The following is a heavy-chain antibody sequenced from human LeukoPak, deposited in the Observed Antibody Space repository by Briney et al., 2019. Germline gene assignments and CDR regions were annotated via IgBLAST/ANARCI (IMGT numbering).Heavy chain of an antibody. Sequence: SETLSLTCTVSGGSISSYYWSWIRQPPGKGLEWIGYIYYSGSTNYNPSLKSRVTISVDTSKNQFSLKLSSVTAADTAVYYCARVGSSSQLDGFDIWGRGTMVTVSS. CDR3: ARVGSSSQLDGFDI. D-gene: IGHD6-13*01. CDR2: IYYSGST. V-gene: IGHV4-59*01. CDR1: GGSISSYY. J-gene: IGHJ3*02.